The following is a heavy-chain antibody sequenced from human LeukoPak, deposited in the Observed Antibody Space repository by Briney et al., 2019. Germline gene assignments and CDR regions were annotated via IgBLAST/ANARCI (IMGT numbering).Heavy chain of an antibody. CDR2: IYTSGST. J-gene: IGHJ5*02. CDR1: GGSISSGSYY. Sequence: SQTLSLTCTVSGGSISSGSYYWSWIRQPAGTGLEWIGRIYTSGSTNYNPSLKSRVTISVDTSKNQFSLKLSSVTAADTAVYYCAREEQLVLDNWFDPWGQGTLVTVSS. CDR3: AREEQLVLDNWFDP. V-gene: IGHV4-61*02. D-gene: IGHD6-6*01.